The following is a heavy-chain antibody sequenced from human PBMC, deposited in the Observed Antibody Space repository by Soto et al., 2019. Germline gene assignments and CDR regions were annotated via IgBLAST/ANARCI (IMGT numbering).Heavy chain of an antibody. CDR3: ARDSSSSWQLFDP. CDR2: IYYSGST. J-gene: IGHJ5*02. CDR1: GGSIADYY. Sequence: SETLSLTCTVSGGSIADYYGSWIRQPPGKGLEWIGYIYYSGSTNYNPSLKSRVTISVGTSKNQFSLKLSSVTAADTAVYYCARDSSSSWQLFDPWGQGTLVTVSS. V-gene: IGHV4-59*12. D-gene: IGHD6-13*01.